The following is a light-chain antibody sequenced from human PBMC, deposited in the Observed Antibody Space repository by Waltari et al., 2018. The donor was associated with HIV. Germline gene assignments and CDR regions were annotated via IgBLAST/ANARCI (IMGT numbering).Light chain of an antibody. CDR2: GNS. Sequence: QSVLTQPPSVSGAPGQRVTISCTGSSSNIGAGYDVHWYQQLPGTAPKLLINGNSSRHSGVPDRVSNSKAGTSASLAITGLQAEDEADYYCQSYDSSLSGSIFGGGTKLTVL. CDR3: QSYDSSLSGSI. V-gene: IGLV1-40*01. CDR1: SSNIGAGYD. J-gene: IGLJ2*01.